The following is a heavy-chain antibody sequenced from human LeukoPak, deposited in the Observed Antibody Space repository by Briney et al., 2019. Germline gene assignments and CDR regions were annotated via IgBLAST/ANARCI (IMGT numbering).Heavy chain of an antibody. D-gene: IGHD5-18*01. CDR2: ISGSGSAT. Sequence: PGWSLRLSCAASGFTFSSYAMTWVRQAAGKGLEWVSVISGSGSATNYADSVKGRFTISRDNSKNTLYLQMNSLRAEDTAVYYCAKDRGNSYGHFDYWGQGTLVTVSS. V-gene: IGHV3-23*01. J-gene: IGHJ4*02. CDR3: AKDRGNSYGHFDY. CDR1: GFTFSSYA.